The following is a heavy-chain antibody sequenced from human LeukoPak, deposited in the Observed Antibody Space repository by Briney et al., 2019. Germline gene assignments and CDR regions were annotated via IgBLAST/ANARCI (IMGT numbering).Heavy chain of an antibody. CDR1: GGSNSSGGYS. CDR3: ARTPFGVYNWFDP. D-gene: IGHD3-10*01. CDR2: IYYSGST. J-gene: IGHJ5*02. V-gene: IGHV4-30-4*07. Sequence: SETLSLTCAVSGGSNSSGGYSWSWIRQPPGKGLEWIGYIYYSGSTYYNPSLKSRVTISVDTSKNQFSLKLSSVTAADTAVYYCARTPFGVYNWFDPWGQGTLVTVSS.